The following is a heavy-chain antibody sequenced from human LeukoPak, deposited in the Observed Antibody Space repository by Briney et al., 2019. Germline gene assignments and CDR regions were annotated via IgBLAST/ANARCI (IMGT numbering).Heavy chain of an antibody. CDR1: GGSISSSSYY. Sequence: PSETLSLTCTVSGGSISSSSYYWGWIRQPPGKGLEWIGSIYYSGSTYYNPSLKSRVTISIDTAKNQISLKLSSVTAADTAVYYCARDRAGYYASGSYSAAFDIWSQGTMVTVSS. J-gene: IGHJ3*02. CDR2: IYYSGST. D-gene: IGHD3-10*01. CDR3: ARDRAGYYASGSYSAAFDI. V-gene: IGHV4-39*07.